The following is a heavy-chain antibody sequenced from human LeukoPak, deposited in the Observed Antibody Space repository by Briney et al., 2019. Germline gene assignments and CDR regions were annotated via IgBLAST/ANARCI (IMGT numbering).Heavy chain of an antibody. Sequence: ASVKVSCKASGYTFTSYGISWVRQAPGQGLEWMGWISAYNGNTNYAQKLQGRVTMTTDTSTSTAYMELRSLRSDDTAVYYCARGDERYCSGGSCYSISSRDGMDVWGQGTTVTVSS. CDR1: GYTFTSYG. J-gene: IGHJ6*02. D-gene: IGHD2-15*01. CDR2: ISAYNGNT. CDR3: ARGDERYCSGGSCYSISSRDGMDV. V-gene: IGHV1-18*01.